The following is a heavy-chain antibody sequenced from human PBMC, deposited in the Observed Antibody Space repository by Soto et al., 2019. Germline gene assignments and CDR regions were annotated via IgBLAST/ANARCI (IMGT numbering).Heavy chain of an antibody. D-gene: IGHD2-21*01. CDR2: IIPILGIA. Sequence: QVQLVQSGAEVKKPGSSVKVSCKASGGTFSSYTISWVRQAPGQGLEWMGRIIPILGIANYAQKFQVRVTITADKSTSTAYMELSSLRSEDTAVYYCARQTSVVANFDYWGQGTLVTVSS. V-gene: IGHV1-69*02. CDR3: ARQTSVVANFDY. CDR1: GGTFSSYT. J-gene: IGHJ4*02.